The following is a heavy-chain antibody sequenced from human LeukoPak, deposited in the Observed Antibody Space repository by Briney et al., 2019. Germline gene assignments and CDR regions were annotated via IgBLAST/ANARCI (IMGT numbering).Heavy chain of an antibody. CDR3: ARVPEGDILTGYFDY. Sequence: SVKVSCKASGGTFSSYAISWVRQAAGQGREWMGGIIPIFGTANYAQKFQGRVTITADESTSTAYMELSSLRSEDTAVYYCARVPEGDILTGYFDYWGQGTLVTVSS. CDR2: IIPIFGTA. D-gene: IGHD3-9*01. CDR1: GGTFSSYA. V-gene: IGHV1-69*13. J-gene: IGHJ4*02.